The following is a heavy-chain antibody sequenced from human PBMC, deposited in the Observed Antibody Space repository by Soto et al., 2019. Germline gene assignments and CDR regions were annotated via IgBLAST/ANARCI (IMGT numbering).Heavy chain of an antibody. CDR2: INAGNGNT. CDR1: GYTFTSYA. Sequence: QVQLVQSGAEVKKPGASVKVSCKASGYTFTSYAMHWVRQAPGQRLEWMGWINAGNGNTKYSQKFQGRVTITRDTTASTAYMELSSLRSEDTAVYYCAKSATVPAAIAYWGQGTLVTVSS. CDR3: AKSATVPAAIAY. V-gene: IGHV1-3*01. J-gene: IGHJ4*02. D-gene: IGHD2-2*02.